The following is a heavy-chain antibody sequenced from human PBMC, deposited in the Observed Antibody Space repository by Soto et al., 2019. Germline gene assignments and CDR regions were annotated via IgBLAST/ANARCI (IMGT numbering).Heavy chain of an antibody. D-gene: IGHD5-12*01. CDR1: GFTFSSYA. J-gene: IGHJ6*03. V-gene: IGHV3-23*01. CDR3: AKDPPSGYDPNYYYYYMDV. Sequence: GGSLRLSCAASGFTFSSYAMSWVRQAPGKGLEWVSAISGSGGSTYYADSVKGRFTISRDNSKNTLYLQMNSLRAEDTAVYYCAKDPPSGYDPNYYYYYMDVWGKGTTVTVSS. CDR2: ISGSGGST.